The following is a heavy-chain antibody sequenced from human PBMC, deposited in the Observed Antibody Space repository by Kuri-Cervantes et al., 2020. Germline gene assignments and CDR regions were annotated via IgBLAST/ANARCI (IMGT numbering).Heavy chain of an antibody. V-gene: IGHV4-39*07. CDR3: STHYELVDIVATTGFDY. Sequence: GSLRLSCTVSSGSISSSSYYWGWIRQPPGKGLEWIGTIDYSGSTYYNPSLKSRVTISVDTSKNQFSLKLSSVTAADTAVYYCSTHYELVDIVATTGFDYWGQGTRVTVSS. D-gene: IGHD5-12*01. CDR2: IDYSGST. CDR1: SGSISSSSYY. J-gene: IGHJ4*02.